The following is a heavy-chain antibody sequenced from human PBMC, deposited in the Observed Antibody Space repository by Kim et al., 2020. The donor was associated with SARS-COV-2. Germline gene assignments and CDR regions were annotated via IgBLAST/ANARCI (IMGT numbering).Heavy chain of an antibody. Sequence: GESLKISCKGSGYSFTSYWIGWVRQMPGKGLEWMGIIYPGDSDTRYSPSFQGQVTISADKSISTAYLQWSSLKASDTAMYYCARGYSSSSSSYYYYGMDVWGQGTTVTVSS. D-gene: IGHD6-6*01. CDR1: GYSFTSYW. V-gene: IGHV5-51*01. J-gene: IGHJ6*02. CDR2: IYPGDSDT. CDR3: ARGYSSSSSSYYYYGMDV.